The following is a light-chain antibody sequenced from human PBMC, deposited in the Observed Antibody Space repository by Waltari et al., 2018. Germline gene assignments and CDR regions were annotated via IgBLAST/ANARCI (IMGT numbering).Light chain of an antibody. CDR3: QQYDHYPWT. Sequence: DIQMTQSPSTLSASVGDRVTITCRTSQGISSWLAWYQQTPGKAPKLLNYQGATVESGVPARFRGSGSGTEFTLTISSLQPDDSATYYCQQYDHYPWTFGQGTKVELK. CDR2: QGA. J-gene: IGKJ1*01. CDR1: QGISSW. V-gene: IGKV1-5*03.